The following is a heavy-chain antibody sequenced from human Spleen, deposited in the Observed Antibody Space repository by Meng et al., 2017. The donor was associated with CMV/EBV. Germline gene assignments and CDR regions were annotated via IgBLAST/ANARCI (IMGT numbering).Heavy chain of an antibody. J-gene: IGHJ5*02. CDR3: AREANFLNERDWFDP. CDR1: GFRFSSYG. Sequence: ASGFRFSSYGMHWVRQSPGKGLEWVAFIHFDGSNEKYGESLRGRFTISRDNSKKTVNLQMNSLRIEDTALYYCAREANFLNERDWFDPWGQGTLVTVSS. CDR2: IHFDGSNE. V-gene: IGHV3-30*02. D-gene: IGHD2/OR15-2a*01.